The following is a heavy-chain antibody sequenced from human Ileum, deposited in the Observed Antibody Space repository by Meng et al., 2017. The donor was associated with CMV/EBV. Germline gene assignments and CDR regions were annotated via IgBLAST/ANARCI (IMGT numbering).Heavy chain of an antibody. Sequence: QLQWQEVVQRLLQPSDLQSLASTVPGGSLTSYYGTWIRQPAGKGLEWIGHIHPTGTTDDNPSLGSRVSMSLDKSKNQFSLKLTSVTAADTAVYYCARAAARGVPVDLWGQGTLVTVSS. D-gene: IGHD3-10*01. CDR1: GGSLTSYY. CDR2: IHPTGTT. V-gene: IGHV4-4*07. J-gene: IGHJ5*02. CDR3: ARAAARGVPVDL.